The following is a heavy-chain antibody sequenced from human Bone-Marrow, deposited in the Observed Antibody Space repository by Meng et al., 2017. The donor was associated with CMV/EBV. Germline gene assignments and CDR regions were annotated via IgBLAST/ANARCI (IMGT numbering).Heavy chain of an antibody. CDR1: GSSISSSKW. CDR2: IYYSGSI. D-gene: IGHD1-26*01. Sequence: LSCAVSGSSISSSKWWGWIRQPQGKGLEWIGYIYYSGSIYYNPSLKSRVTMSVDTSKNQFSRKLSSVTAVDTAVYYCAREGGSLDVWEQGPTATVPS. J-gene: IGHJ6*01. V-gene: IGHV4-28*03. CDR3: AREGGSLDV.